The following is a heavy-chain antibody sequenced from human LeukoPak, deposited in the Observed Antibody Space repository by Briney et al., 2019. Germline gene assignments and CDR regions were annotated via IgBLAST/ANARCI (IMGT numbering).Heavy chain of an antibody. J-gene: IGHJ4*02. D-gene: IGHD3-22*01. CDR1: DYSITIDYF. V-gene: IGHV4-38-2*01. CDR2: IYYSGST. CDR3: ARLALPRGTYYYDSSGYGVDY. Sequence: SETLSLTCVVSDYSITIDYFWGWIRQPPGKGLEWIGSIYYSGSTYYNPSLKSRVTISVDTSKNQFSLKLSSVTAADTAVYYCARLALPRGTYYYDSSGYGVDYWGQGTLVTVSS.